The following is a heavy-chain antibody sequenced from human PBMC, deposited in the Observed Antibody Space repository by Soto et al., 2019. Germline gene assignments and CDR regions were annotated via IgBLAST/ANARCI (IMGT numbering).Heavy chain of an antibody. D-gene: IGHD6-13*01. V-gene: IGHV4-4*02. CDR3: ARAAMGGSSWPFDY. CDR1: GGSISSSNW. Sequence: QVQLQESGPGLVKPSGTLSLTCAVSGGSISSSNWWSWVRQPPGKGLAWIGEIYHSGSTNYNPSLKSRVTISVDQSKTQFSLKLSSVTAADTAVYYCARAAMGGSSWPFDYWGQGTLVTVSS. CDR2: IYHSGST. J-gene: IGHJ4*02.